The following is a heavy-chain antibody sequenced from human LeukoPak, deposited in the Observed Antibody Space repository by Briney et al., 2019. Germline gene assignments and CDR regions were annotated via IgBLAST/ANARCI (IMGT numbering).Heavy chain of an antibody. CDR1: GFTFSSYG. V-gene: IGHV3-33*01. CDR3: SRTENYCGGDCYIDY. D-gene: IGHD2-21*02. Sequence: GGSLRLSCAASGFTFSSYGMRWVRQAPGKGLEWVADIWYDGSNKYYADSVKGRFTISRDNSKNTLYLQMNSLRAEDTAVYYCSRTENYCGGDCYIDYWGQGTLVTVSS. CDR2: IWYDGSNK. J-gene: IGHJ4*02.